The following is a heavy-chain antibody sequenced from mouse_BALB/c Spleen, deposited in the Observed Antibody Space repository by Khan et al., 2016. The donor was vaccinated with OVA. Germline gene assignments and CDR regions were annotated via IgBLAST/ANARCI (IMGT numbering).Heavy chain of an antibody. CDR1: GDSITSGF. CDR3: ARFYGSWAMDF. J-gene: IGHJ4*01. Sequence: EVQLQESGPSLVTPSQTLSLTCSVIGDSITSGFWNWIRKFPGNKFEYMGYVTYSGNTYYNPSLKSRISITRDTSKSQYYLQLNSVTTEDTATYFCARFYGSWAMDFWGQGTSVTVSS. D-gene: IGHD1-1*01. V-gene: IGHV3-8*02. CDR2: VTYSGNT.